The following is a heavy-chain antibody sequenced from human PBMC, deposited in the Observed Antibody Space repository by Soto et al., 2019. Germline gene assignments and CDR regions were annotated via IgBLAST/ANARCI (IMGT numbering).Heavy chain of an antibody. V-gene: IGHV4-4*02. CDR3: ARDRGPSSGYYPYWFDP. CDR1: GGSISSSDW. Sequence: SETLSLTCAVSGGSISSSDWWRWVRQPPGKGLEWIGEIYHSGSTNYNPYLKRRVTISVDKSKNQFSLKLSSVTAEDTAVYYCARDRGPSSGYYPYWFDPWGQGTLVTVSS. J-gene: IGHJ5*02. D-gene: IGHD3-22*01. CDR2: IYHSGST.